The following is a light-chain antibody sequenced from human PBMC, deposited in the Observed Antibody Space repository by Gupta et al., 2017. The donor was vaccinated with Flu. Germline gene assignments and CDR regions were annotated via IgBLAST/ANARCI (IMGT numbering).Light chain of an antibody. Sequence: DVVMTQTRLSLPVALGQTPSISCWSSHVLLYRNGNTYLRWFQQRPGQSPRRLIYLVSHRESGVPDRFSGSGSGTDFTLKISRVEAEDVGIYFCMQGEPWPWTFGQGTKVEIK. J-gene: IGKJ1*01. CDR3: MQGEPWPWT. V-gene: IGKV2-30*01. CDR2: LVS. CDR1: HVLLYRNGNTY.